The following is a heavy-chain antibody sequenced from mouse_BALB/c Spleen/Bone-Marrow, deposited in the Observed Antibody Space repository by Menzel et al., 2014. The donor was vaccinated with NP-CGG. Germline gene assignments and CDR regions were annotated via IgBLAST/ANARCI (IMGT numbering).Heavy chain of an antibody. V-gene: IGHV1-4*01. CDR1: RYTFTSYT. CDR2: INPSSGYT. J-gene: IGHJ2*01. D-gene: IGHD1-1*01. Sequence: QVTLKESGAELARPGASVKRSCKASRYTFTSYTMHWVKQRPGQGLEWIGYINPSSGYTNYNQKFKDKATLTAYKFSSTAYMQLSSLASEDYAVYYWARDGNFDYWGQGTTLTVSS. CDR3: ARDGNFDY.